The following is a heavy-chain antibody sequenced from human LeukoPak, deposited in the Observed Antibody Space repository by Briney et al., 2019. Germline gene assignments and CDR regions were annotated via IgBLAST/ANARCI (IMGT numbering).Heavy chain of an antibody. V-gene: IGHV3-30*02. D-gene: IGHD3-3*01. CDR1: GFTFNNYG. Sequence: GGSLRLSCAASGFTFNNYGMHWVRQAPGKGLEWVAFIRYDGSNKYYVDSVKGRFTIPRDNSKNTLYLQMNSLRAEDTAVYYCARALYYDFWSGSNFDYWGQGTLVTVSS. CDR2: IRYDGSNK. CDR3: ARALYYDFWSGSNFDY. J-gene: IGHJ4*02.